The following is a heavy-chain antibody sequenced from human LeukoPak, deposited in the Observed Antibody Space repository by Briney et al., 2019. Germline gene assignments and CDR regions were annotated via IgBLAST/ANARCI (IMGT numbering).Heavy chain of an antibody. J-gene: IGHJ5*02. CDR3: ARGLADRYCSGDSCYPGYNWFDP. Sequence: ASVKVSCKASGYTFTAYYIHWLRQAPGQGLEWMGWINPNIGGANYALKFQGRVTMTRDTSISTVYMELRRLRSDETAVYYCARGLADRYCSGDSCYPGYNWFDPWGQGTQVTVSS. V-gene: IGHV1-2*02. CDR1: GYTFTAYY. D-gene: IGHD2-15*01. CDR2: INPNIGGA.